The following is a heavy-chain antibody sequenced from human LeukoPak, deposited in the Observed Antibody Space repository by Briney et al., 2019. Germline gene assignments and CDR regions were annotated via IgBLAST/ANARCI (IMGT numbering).Heavy chain of an antibody. J-gene: IGHJ4*02. CDR3: AKQYGNSGWYGFDY. CDR1: GFTVTNNY. Sequence: PGGSLRLSCAASGFTVTNNYMSWVRQAPGKGLEWVSGISGSGSSAYYAESVKGRFTVSRDNSKNTLYLQMNSLRAEDTAVYFCAKQYGNSGWYGFDYWGQGTLVPVSS. V-gene: IGHV3-23*01. D-gene: IGHD6-13*01. CDR2: ISGSGSSA.